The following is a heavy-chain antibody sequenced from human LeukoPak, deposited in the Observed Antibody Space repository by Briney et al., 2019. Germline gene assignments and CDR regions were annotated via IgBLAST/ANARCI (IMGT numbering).Heavy chain of an antibody. CDR3: ARDNAVGAIFDY. V-gene: IGHV4-34*01. CDR2: INHSGST. Sequence: SETLSLTCAVSGGSFSAYYWGWIRQPPGKGLEWIGQINHSGSTNYNPSLKSRVTISVDTSKNQFSLKLSSVTAEDTAVYYCARDNAVGAIFDYWGQGTLVTVSS. J-gene: IGHJ4*02. CDR1: GGSFSAYY. D-gene: IGHD1-26*01.